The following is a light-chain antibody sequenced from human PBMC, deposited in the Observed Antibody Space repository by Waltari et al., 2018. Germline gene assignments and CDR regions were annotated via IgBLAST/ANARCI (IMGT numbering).Light chain of an antibody. CDR3: QTGGRGTWV. J-gene: IGLJ3*02. CDR2: VNSDGSH. CDR1: SGHSSNV. V-gene: IGLV4-69*01. Sequence: QLVLTQSPSASASLGASVKLTCTLSSGHSSNVVAWLQQRPEKGPRYLMKVNSDGSHTKGDEIPSRCSGSSSGAERYLTIASLQSEDEADYFCQTGGRGTWVFGGGTKLTVL.